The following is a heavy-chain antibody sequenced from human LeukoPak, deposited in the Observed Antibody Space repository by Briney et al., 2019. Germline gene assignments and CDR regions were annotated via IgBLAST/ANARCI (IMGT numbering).Heavy chain of an antibody. J-gene: IGHJ4*02. D-gene: IGHD2-2*01. CDR1: GFTFSSYG. CDR3: AKGEVIPAAIIGLPSNY. V-gene: IGHV3-30*02. CDR2: IRYDGSNK. Sequence: GGSLRLSCAASGFTFSSYGMHWVRQAPGKGLEWVAFIRYDGSNKYYADSVKGRFTISRDNSKNTLYLQMNSLRAEDTAVYYCAKGEVIPAAIIGLPSNYWGQGTLVTVSS.